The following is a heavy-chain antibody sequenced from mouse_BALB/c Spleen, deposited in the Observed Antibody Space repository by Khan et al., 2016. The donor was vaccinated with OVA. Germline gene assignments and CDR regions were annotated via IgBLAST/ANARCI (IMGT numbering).Heavy chain of an antibody. CDR2: INPYYGST. Sequence: VQLKQSGPELVKPGASVKISCKASGYSFTDYMMFWVKQSHGKSLEWIGNINPYYGSTQYNLKFKDKATLTVDKSSSTAFIHLNSLTSEDSAVYYCAREGWLKGRLAYWGQGTLVTVSA. CDR1: GYSFTDYM. J-gene: IGHJ3*01. CDR3: AREGWLKGRLAY. V-gene: IGHV1S135*01. D-gene: IGHD1-1*02.